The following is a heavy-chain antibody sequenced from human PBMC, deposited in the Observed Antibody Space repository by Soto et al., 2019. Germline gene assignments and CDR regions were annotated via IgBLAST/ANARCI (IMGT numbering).Heavy chain of an antibody. CDR2: ISGGGGRT. Sequence: PGGSLRLSCAASGFTFSSYAMTWVRQAPGKGLEWVSIISGGGGRTYYRDSVKGRFTISRDNSKNKLYLQMDSLRVEDTAMYYCAKERDVLVEAASPLDSWGQGILVTVSS. J-gene: IGHJ4*02. V-gene: IGHV3-23*01. CDR3: AKERDVLVEAASPLDS. D-gene: IGHD2-15*01. CDR1: GFTFSSYA.